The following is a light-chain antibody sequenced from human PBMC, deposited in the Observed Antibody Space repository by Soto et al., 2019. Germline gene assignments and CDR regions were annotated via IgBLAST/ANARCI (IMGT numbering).Light chain of an antibody. J-gene: IGLJ2*01. CDR3: SSYTSSSTFV. CDR1: SSDVGGYNY. CDR2: EVS. Sequence: QSALTQPASVSGSPGQSITISCTGTSSDVGGYNYVSWYQQHPGKAPKLMIYEVSNRPSGVSNRFSGSKSGNTASLTISGLQAEDEADYYCSSYTSSSTFVFGGGTQLTV. V-gene: IGLV2-14*01.